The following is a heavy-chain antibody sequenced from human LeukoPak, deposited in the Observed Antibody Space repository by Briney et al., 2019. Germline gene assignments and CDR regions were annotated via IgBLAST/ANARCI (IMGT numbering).Heavy chain of an antibody. CDR2: ISSSSSYI. J-gene: IGHJ4*02. Sequence: PGGSLRLSCAASGFTFSSYSMNWVRQAPGKGLDWVSSISSSSSYIYYADSVKGRFTISRDNAKNSLYLQMNSLRAEDTAVYYGARGGIAAAGTSYWGQGTLVTVSS. CDR1: GFTFSSYS. CDR3: ARGGIAAAGTSY. D-gene: IGHD6-13*01. V-gene: IGHV3-21*01.